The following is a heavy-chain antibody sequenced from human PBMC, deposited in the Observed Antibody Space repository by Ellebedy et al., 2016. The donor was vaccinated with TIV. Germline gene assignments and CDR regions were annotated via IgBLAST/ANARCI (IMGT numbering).Heavy chain of an antibody. Sequence: ASVKVSCKASGGTFSNYAVNWVRQAPGQGLESMGRIIPILGMTNYAQKFQGRVTATADKSTSTASMELSSLRSEDTAVYYCVMDRSDMVHPFDIWGQGTTVTVSS. CDR1: GGTFSNYA. V-gene: IGHV1-69*04. J-gene: IGHJ3*02. CDR2: IIPILGMT. D-gene: IGHD3-22*01. CDR3: VMDRSDMVHPFDI.